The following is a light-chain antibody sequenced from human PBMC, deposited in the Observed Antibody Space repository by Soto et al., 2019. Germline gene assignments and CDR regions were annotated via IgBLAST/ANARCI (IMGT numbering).Light chain of an antibody. V-gene: IGLV1-51*01. CDR1: TSNIGNNY. CDR3: QTWDSSLRAGV. J-gene: IGLJ2*01. CDR2: DTN. Sequence: QSILTQPPSLSAAPGQKVTISCSGSTSNIGNNYVSWYQQVPGTAPKLLIYDTNNRPSGIPDRFSGSKSGTSATLDITGLQTGDEADYYCQTWDSSLRAGVFGGGTKLTVL.